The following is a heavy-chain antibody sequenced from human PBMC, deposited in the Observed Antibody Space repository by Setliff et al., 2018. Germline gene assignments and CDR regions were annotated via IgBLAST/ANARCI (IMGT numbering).Heavy chain of an antibody. D-gene: IGHD6-19*01. V-gene: IGHV3-20*01. J-gene: IGHJ4*02. CDR2: INWDGRSI. CDR1: GFTFDAHG. CDR3: VRLGTVAAGD. Sequence: GGSLRLSCAASGFTFDAHGMNWVRQAPGKGLEWVSGINWDGRSIGYADSVKGRFTISRDNAKNSLYLQMNSLRVEDTALYHCVRLGTVAAGDWGQGTLVTVSS.